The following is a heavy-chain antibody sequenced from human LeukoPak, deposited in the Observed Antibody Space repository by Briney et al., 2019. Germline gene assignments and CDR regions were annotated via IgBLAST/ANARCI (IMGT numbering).Heavy chain of an antibody. Sequence: ASVKVSCKASGYTFTSYDINWVRQATGQGLEWMGWMNPNSGNTGYAQKFQGRVTMTRNTSISTAYVELSSLGSEDTAVYYCARGAPGSYCSGGSCPYFDYWGQGALVAVSS. CDR1: GYTFTSYD. V-gene: IGHV1-8*01. D-gene: IGHD2-15*01. J-gene: IGHJ4*02. CDR3: ARGAPGSYCSGGSCPYFDY. CDR2: MNPNSGNT.